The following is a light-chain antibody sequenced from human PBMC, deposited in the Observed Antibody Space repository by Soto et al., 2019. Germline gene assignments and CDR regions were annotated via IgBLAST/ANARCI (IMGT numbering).Light chain of an antibody. Sequence: HSALTQPASVSGSPGQSITISCTGTSSDIGGYNYVSWYQQHPGQAPKLLIYEVINRPSGISNRFSASKSGNTASLTISGLQTEDEAHYYCSSYTASTTVIFGGGTKLTVL. V-gene: IGLV2-14*01. CDR3: SSYTASTTVI. CDR2: EVI. J-gene: IGLJ2*01. CDR1: SSDIGGYNY.